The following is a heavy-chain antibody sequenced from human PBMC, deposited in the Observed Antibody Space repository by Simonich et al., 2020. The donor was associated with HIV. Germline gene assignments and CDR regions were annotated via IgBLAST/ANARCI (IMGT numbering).Heavy chain of an antibody. J-gene: IGHJ6*03. CDR2: INHRGST. V-gene: IGHV4-34*01. CDR3: ARGRVGATTDRDYYYMDV. D-gene: IGHD1-26*01. CDR1: VGSFSGYY. Sequence: QVQLQRWGAGRLKPSETLSLPCAVYVGSFSGYYWSWLRQPPGKGREWIGEINHRGSTNYNPALKSRVTISVDTSKNQFSLKLSSVTAADTAVYYCARGRVGATTDRDYYYMDVWGKGTTVSVSS.